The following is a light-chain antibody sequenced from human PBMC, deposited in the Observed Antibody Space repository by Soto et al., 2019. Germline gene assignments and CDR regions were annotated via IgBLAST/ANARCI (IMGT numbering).Light chain of an antibody. Sequence: QSALTQPASVSGSPGQSLTISCTGTSRDVGGYNYVSWYQQHPGKAPKLMIYEVSNRPSGVSNRFSGSKSGNTASLTISGLQAEDEADYYCSSYTSSSTLVFGTGTMGT. CDR2: EVS. J-gene: IGLJ1*01. CDR1: SRDVGGYNY. V-gene: IGLV2-14*01. CDR3: SSYTSSSTLV.